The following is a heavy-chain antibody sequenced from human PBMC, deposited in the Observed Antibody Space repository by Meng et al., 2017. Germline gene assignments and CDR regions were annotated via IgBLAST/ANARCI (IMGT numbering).Heavy chain of an antibody. CDR1: GFTFSSYA. CDR3: AKTEGDGYNYKLGAY. CDR2: IKGSGGST. V-gene: IGHV3-23*01. J-gene: IGHJ4*02. D-gene: IGHD5-24*01. Sequence: GGSLRLSCAASGFTFSSYAMTWVRQAPGKGLEWVSTIKGSGGSTFYADSVRGRFTISRDNSKSTLYMEMNSLRAEDTAVYYCAKTEGDGYNYKLGAYRGQGTLVTVSS.